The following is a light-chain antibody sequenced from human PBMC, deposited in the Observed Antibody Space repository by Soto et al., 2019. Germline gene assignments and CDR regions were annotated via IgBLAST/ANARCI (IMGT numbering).Light chain of an antibody. CDR3: QQSSNWPSIT. J-gene: IGKJ5*01. CDR2: DAS. Sequence: IVLTQSPATLSLSPGERATLSCRASQSVSSYLAWYQQKPGQAPRLLIYDASNRATGIPARFSGSGSGTDFTLTISSLEPEDFAVYYCQQSSNWPSITFGQGTRLEIK. V-gene: IGKV3-11*01. CDR1: QSVSSY.